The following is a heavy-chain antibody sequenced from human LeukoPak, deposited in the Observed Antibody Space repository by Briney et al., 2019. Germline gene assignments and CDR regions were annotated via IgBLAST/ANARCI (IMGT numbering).Heavy chain of an antibody. J-gene: IGHJ6*02. CDR3: ARYPDYYYGMDV. CDR2: IYYGGST. Sequence: SETLSLTCTVSGGSISSYYWSWIRQPPGKGLEWIGYIYYGGSTNYNPSLKSRVTISVDTSKNQFSLKLSSVTAADTAVYYCARYPDYYYGMDVWGQGTTVTVSS. CDR1: GGSISSYY. V-gene: IGHV4-59*01.